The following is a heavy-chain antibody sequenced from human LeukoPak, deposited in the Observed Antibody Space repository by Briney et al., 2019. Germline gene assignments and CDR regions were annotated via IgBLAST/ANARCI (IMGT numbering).Heavy chain of an antibody. CDR3: ARGFYDFWSGPSAMDV. D-gene: IGHD3-3*01. Sequence: PGRSLRLSCAASGFTFSNYAMHWVRQAPGKGLEWVAVIWYDGSNKYYADSVKGRLTISRDNSKNTLYLQMNSLRAEDTAVYYCARGFYDFWSGPSAMDVWGQGTTVTVSS. CDR1: GFTFSNYA. CDR2: IWYDGSNK. V-gene: IGHV3-33*08. J-gene: IGHJ6*02.